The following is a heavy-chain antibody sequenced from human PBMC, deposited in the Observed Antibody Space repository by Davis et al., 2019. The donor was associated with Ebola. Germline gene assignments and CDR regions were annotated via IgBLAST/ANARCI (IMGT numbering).Heavy chain of an antibody. Sequence: GESQKISCAASGFTFSSYAMSWVRQAPGKGLECVSALSAYGGSTYYANSVRGRFTISRDNSKNTLYLQMNSLRAEDTAVYYCAKKIRSSSWEEWGQGTLVTVSS. D-gene: IGHD6-13*01. CDR3: AKKIRSSSWEE. CDR2: LSAYGGST. V-gene: IGHV3-23*01. CDR1: GFTFSSYA. J-gene: IGHJ4*02.